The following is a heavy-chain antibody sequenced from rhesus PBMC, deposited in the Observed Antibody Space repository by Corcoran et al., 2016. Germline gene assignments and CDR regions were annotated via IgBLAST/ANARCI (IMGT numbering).Heavy chain of an antibody. CDR2: IDPSDSDT. J-gene: IGHJ4*01. CDR3: AKDLGDY. Sequence: EVQLVQSGAEVKRPGESLKLSCKISGYSFTSYWRSWVRQMPGKGLEWMGAIDPSDSDTRYNPSFQGQVTISADKSSSTAYLQWSRLKASDTATYYCAKDLGDYWGQGVLVTVSS. V-gene: IGHV5-20*01. CDR1: GYSFTSYW.